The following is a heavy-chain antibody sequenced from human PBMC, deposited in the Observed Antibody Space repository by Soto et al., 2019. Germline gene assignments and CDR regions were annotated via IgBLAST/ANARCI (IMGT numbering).Heavy chain of an antibody. CDR2: ISYDGSNK. J-gene: IGHJ4*02. CDR1: GFTLSSYG. Sequence: QVQLVECGGGVVQPGRSLRLTCAASGFTLSSYGMHWVRQAPGKGLEWVAVISYDGSNKYYADSVKGRFTISRDNSKNTLYLQMNSLRAEDTAVYYCATYYDSSGNNSPNDYWGQGTLVTVSS. V-gene: IGHV3-30*03. CDR3: ATYYDSSGNNSPNDY. D-gene: IGHD3-22*01.